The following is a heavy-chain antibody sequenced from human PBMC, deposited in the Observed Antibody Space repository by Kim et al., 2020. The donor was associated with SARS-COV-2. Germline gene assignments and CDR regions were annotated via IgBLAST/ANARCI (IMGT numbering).Heavy chain of an antibody. V-gene: IGHV3-23*01. D-gene: IGHD2-21*02. Sequence: ADSVKGRFTISRDNSKNTLDLHMNSLRAEDTAVFYCAKTRGGGDWTHFDYWGQGTLVTVSS. J-gene: IGHJ4*02. CDR3: AKTRGGGDWTHFDY.